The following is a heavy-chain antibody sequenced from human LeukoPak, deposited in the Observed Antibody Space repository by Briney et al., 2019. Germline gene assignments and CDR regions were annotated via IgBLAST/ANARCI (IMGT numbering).Heavy chain of an antibody. V-gene: IGHV4-61*02. CDR1: GGSISSGDYY. J-gene: IGHJ4*02. CDR3: ARDHRSSGWYGGLDY. Sequence: SETLSLTCTVSGGSISSGDYYWSWIRQPAGKGLEWIGRIYTSGSTNYNPSLKSRVTMSVDTSKNQFSLKLSSVTAADTAVYYCARDHRSSGWYGGLDYWGQGTLVTVSS. D-gene: IGHD6-19*01. CDR2: IYTSGST.